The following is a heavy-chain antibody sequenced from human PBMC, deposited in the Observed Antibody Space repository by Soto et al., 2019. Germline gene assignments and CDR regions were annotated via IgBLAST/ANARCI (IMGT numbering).Heavy chain of an antibody. CDR1: ETSIDSYC. Sequence: LSLTCIGAETSIDSYCWTWPRQAPGEGPEWIGYMSYSRHSDFKPSLKSRVSIIVDTSKSQFSLKLNFVTDADTAIYYCAIATYGGLNTGWVPGIPVTVSS. J-gene: IGHJ4*02. CDR3: AIATYGGLNTG. CDR2: MSYSRHS. V-gene: IGHV4-59*01. D-gene: IGHD2-8*01.